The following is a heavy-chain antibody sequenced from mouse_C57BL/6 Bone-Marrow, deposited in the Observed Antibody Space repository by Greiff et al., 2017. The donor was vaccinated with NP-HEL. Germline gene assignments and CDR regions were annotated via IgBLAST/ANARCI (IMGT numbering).Heavy chain of an antibody. D-gene: IGHD2-2*01. J-gene: IGHJ4*01. CDR3: TYGYDEGYAMDY. Sequence: VKLMESGPGLVQPSQSLSITCTVSGFSLTSYGVHWVRQSPGKGLEWLGVIWRGGSTDYNAAFISRLSISKDNSKSQVFFKMNSLQADDTAIYYCTYGYDEGYAMDYWGQGTSVTVSS. CDR2: IWRGGST. CDR1: GFSLTSYG. V-gene: IGHV2-2*01.